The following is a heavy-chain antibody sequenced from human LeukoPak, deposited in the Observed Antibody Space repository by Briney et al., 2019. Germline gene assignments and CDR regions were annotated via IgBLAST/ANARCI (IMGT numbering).Heavy chain of an antibody. CDR2: ISSSSSYI. Sequence: GSLRLSCAASGFTFSSYSMNWVRQAPGKGLEWVSSISSSSSYIYYADSVKGRFTISRDNAKNSLYLQMNSLRAEDTAVYYCAREFGIAEDSSAFDIWGQGTMVTVSS. D-gene: IGHD6-13*01. CDR3: AREFGIAEDSSAFDI. J-gene: IGHJ3*02. CDR1: GFTFSSYS. V-gene: IGHV3-21*01.